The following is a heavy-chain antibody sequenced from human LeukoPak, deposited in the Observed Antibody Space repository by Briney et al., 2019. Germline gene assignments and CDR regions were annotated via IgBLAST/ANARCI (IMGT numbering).Heavy chain of an antibody. V-gene: IGHV1-2*02. CDR3: AREPGTATGY. J-gene: IGHJ4*02. D-gene: IGHD1-1*01. CDR1: GYTFTNYY. Sequence: ASVKVSCKASGYTFTNYYLHWVRQAPGQGLEWMGWIYPNTGGTKSTQKFQGRVSMTRDTSINTAYMEMINLTSADTAVYYCAREPGTATGYWAQGTLLTVSS. CDR2: IYPNTGGT.